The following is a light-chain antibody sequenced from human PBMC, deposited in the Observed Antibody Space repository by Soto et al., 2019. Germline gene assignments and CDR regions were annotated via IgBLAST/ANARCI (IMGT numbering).Light chain of an antibody. J-gene: IGKJ1*01. V-gene: IGKV3-15*01. Sequence: EVVMTQSPATLSLSPGDRATLSCRASQSISSTLAWYQQKPGQAPRLLIYGASTRATGIPARFSGSGSGTEFTLTISSLQSEDFAVYCCQQYNNWPPWTFGQGTKV. CDR1: QSISST. CDR2: GAS. CDR3: QQYNNWPPWT.